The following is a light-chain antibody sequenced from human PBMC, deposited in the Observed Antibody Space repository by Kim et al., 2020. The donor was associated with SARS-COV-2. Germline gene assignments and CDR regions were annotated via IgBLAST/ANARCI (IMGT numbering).Light chain of an antibody. CDR1: QTIRTY. J-gene: IGKJ5*01. CDR3: QQSYSTPPIT. Sequence: SVGDRVTITCRASQTIRTYLNWYQQKPGKAPKLLIYAASSLRSGVPSRFTGSGSGTDFTLTISSLQIEDFATYYCQQSYSTPPITFAQGTRLEIK. CDR2: AAS. V-gene: IGKV1-39*01.